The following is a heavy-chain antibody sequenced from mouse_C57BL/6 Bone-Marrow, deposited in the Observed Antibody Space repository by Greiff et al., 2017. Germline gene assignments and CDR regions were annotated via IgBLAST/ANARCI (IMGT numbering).Heavy chain of an antibody. J-gene: IGHJ1*03. CDR3: ARARYWYFDV. CDR1: GYTFTSYG. CDR2: IYPRSGNT. Sequence: VQLQESGAELARPGASVKLSCKASGYTFTSYGISWVKQRTGQGLEWIGEIYPRSGNTYYNEKFKGKATLTADKSSSTAYMELRSLKSEDAAVYFCARARYWYFDVWGTGTTVTVSS. V-gene: IGHV1-81*01.